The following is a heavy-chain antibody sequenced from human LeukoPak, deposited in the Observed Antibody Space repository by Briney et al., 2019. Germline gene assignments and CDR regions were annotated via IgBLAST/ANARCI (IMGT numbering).Heavy chain of an antibody. J-gene: IGHJ5*02. CDR3: ATDTVAVPAASGRFDP. Sequence: PGRSLRLSCTVSGFTFSNYAMHWVRQAPGMGLEWVAVISYDGTNKYYADSVKGRFTISRDSSKNTLYLQMNSLRAEDTAVYYCATDTVAVPAASGRFDPWGQGTLVTVSS. D-gene: IGHD2-2*01. CDR1: GFTFSNYA. CDR2: ISYDGTNK. V-gene: IGHV3-30-3*01.